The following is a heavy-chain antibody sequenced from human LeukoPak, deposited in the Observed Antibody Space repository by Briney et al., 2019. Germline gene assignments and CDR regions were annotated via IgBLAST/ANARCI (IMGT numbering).Heavy chain of an antibody. CDR1: GFTFSSYW. CDR3: VRDSHFYDTLTGYYY. J-gene: IGHJ4*02. CDR2: IKQDGSEK. V-gene: IGHV3-7*03. Sequence: GGSLRLSCAASGFTFSSYWMSRVRQAPGRGLEWVANIKQDGSEKTYVDSVEGRFTISRDNAKKSLYLQMNSLRAEDTAVYYCVRDSHFYDTLTGYYYWGQGTLVTVSS. D-gene: IGHD3-9*01.